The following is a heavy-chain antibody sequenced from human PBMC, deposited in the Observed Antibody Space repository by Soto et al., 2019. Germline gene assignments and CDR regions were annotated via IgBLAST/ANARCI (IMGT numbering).Heavy chain of an antibody. J-gene: IGHJ2*01. CDR2: INHSGST. CDR3: ARVDYGDYGVYWYFDL. CDR1: GGSFSGYY. D-gene: IGHD4-17*01. V-gene: IGHV4-34*01. Sequence: SETLSLTCAVYGGSFSGYYWGWIRQPPGKGLEWIGEINHSGSTNYNPSLKSRVTISVDTSKNQFSLKLSSVTAADTAVYYCARVDYGDYGVYWYFDLWGRGTLVTVSS.